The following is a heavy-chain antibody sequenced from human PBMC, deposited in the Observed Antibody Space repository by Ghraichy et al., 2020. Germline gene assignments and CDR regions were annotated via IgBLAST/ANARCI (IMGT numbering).Heavy chain of an antibody. Sequence: SETLSLTCTVSGGSISSYYWSWIRQPPGKGLEWIGDIYYSGSTNYNPSLKSRVTISVDTSKNQFSLKLSSVTAADTAVYYCARYPTPRGVGTTFWYFGLWGRGTLVTVSS. J-gene: IGHJ2*01. CDR1: GGSISSYY. CDR2: IYYSGST. V-gene: IGHV4-59*01. CDR3: ARYPTPRGVGTTFWYFGL. D-gene: IGHD1-7*01.